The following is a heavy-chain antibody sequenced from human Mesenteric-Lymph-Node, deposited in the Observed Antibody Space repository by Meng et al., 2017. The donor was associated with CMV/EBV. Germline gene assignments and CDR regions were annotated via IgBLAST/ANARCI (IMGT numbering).Heavy chain of an antibody. CDR1: GYSFTNYD. J-gene: IGHJ5*02. CDR2: MNPNSGNT. D-gene: IGHD1-1*01. V-gene: IGHV1-8*03. CDR3: ARRSGTSGTTRWFDP. Sequence: ASVQVSCKASGYSFTNYDINWVRQATGQGLEWMGWMNPNSGNTGYAQKFQGRVTITRNTSITTAYMELSSLTSEDTAVYFCARRSGTSGTTRWFDPWGQGTLVTVSS.